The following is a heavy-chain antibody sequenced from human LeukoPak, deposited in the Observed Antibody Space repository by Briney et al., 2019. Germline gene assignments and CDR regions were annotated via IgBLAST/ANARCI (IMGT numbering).Heavy chain of an antibody. J-gene: IGHJ4*02. CDR2: FDPEDGET. CDR3: ATDLNPSGIVVVPAARFGY. D-gene: IGHD2-2*01. CDR1: GYTPTELS. Sequence: ASVKVSCKVSGYTPTELSMHWVRQAPGKGLEWMGGFDPEDGETIYAQKFQGRVTMTEDTSTDTAYMELSSLRSEDTAVYYCATDLNPSGIVVVPAARFGYWGQGTLVTVSS. V-gene: IGHV1-24*01.